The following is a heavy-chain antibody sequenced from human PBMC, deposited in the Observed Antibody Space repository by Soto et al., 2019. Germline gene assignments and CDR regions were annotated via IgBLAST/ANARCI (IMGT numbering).Heavy chain of an antibody. CDR2: IYYSGST. CDR1: GGTISSWY. Sequence: SETLSLTCTVSGGTISSWYWSWIRQPPWKGLEWIGYIYYSGSTNCNPSLKSRVTISVDTSKNQFSLKLSSVTAADTAVYYCARDRPEVLDPWGQGTLVTGSS. D-gene: IGHD6-6*01. CDR3: ARDRPEVLDP. V-gene: IGHV4-59*12. J-gene: IGHJ5*02.